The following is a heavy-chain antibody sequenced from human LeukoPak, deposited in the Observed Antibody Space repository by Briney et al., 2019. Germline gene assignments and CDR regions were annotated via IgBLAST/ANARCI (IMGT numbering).Heavy chain of an antibody. CDR3: ARGRRGLVRGSVLDY. CDR2: INHSGST. J-gene: IGHJ4*02. V-gene: IGHV4-34*01. Sequence: PSETLSLTCAVYGGSFSGYYWSWIRQPPGKGLEWIGEINHSGSTNYNPSLKSRVTISVDTSKNQFSLKLSSVTAADTAVYYCARGRRGLVRGSVLDYWGQGTLVTVSS. D-gene: IGHD6-19*01. CDR1: GGSFSGYY.